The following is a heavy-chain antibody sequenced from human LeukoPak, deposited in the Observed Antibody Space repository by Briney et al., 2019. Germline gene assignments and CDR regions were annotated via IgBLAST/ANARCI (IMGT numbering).Heavy chain of an antibody. J-gene: IGHJ4*02. D-gene: IGHD4-17*01. CDR2: ISGSGGST. CDR1: GFFFSNYA. CDR3: AKALLDTVTDFDY. Sequence: PGWSLRLSCAASGFFFSNYAMSWVRQAPGKGLEWVSAISGSGGSTYYADSVKGRFTISRDNSKNTLNLQMNSLRAEDTAVYYCAKALLDTVTDFDYWGQGTLVTVSS. V-gene: IGHV3-23*01.